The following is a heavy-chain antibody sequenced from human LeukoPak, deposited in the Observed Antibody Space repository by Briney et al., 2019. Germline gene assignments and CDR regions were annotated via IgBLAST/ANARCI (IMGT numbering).Heavy chain of an antibody. D-gene: IGHD2-21*01. CDR3: TRITFVVEGYGMDV. CDR2: IFYSGST. V-gene: IGHV4-59*08. Sequence: PSETLSLTCTVSGDSISPYYWSWIRQPPGKGLEWIGYIFYSGSTSYNPSLKSRVTISVDTSKNQFSLSLSSVTAADTAVYYCTRITFVVEGYGMDVWGQGTTVTVSS. J-gene: IGHJ6*02. CDR1: GDSISPYY.